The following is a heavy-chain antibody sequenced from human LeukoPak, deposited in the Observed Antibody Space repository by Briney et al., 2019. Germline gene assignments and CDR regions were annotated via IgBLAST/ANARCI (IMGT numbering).Heavy chain of an antibody. CDR2: TSGSGRSI. J-gene: IGHJ6*02. Sequence: SGGSLRLSCAASGFTFSSYAMSWVRQAPGKGLEWVSGTSGSGRSIHYADSVKGRFTISRDNSKNTLYLQMNSLRADDTAVYYCAKNDGYRYGRNYGMDVWGQGTTVTVSS. CDR1: GFTFSSYA. V-gene: IGHV3-23*01. CDR3: AKNDGYRYGRNYGMDV. D-gene: IGHD5-18*01.